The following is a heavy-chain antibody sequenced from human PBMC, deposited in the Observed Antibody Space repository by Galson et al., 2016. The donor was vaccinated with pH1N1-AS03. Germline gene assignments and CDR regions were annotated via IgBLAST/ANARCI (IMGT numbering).Heavy chain of an antibody. D-gene: IGHD3-16*02. CDR2: VHYSGTT. V-gene: IGHV4-4*02. CDR1: GGSMTSPAW. Sequence: SETLSLTCAVSGGSMTSPAWWTCVRQPPGKGREGIGEVHYSGTTSHNPSLNSPVTMSIDKSNNRFSLNLGSVTAADTAVYFCASAGYHPPGYHYWGQGALVTVSS. J-gene: IGHJ4*02. CDR3: ASAGYHPPGYHY.